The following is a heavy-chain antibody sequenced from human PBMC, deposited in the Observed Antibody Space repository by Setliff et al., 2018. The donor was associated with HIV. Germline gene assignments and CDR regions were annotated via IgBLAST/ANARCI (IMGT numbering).Heavy chain of an antibody. CDR1: GGSIRGYY. J-gene: IGHJ4*02. D-gene: IGHD3-10*01. Sequence: PSETLSLTCTVSGGSIRGYYWSWIRQSAGKGVEWIGRIYDAGWTTYNPSLESRVTMSVDTSKDQFSLSLSSVTAADTAMYYCARSIYGSGSHPFDSWGQGTLVTV. CDR2: IYDAGWT. V-gene: IGHV4-4*07. CDR3: ARSIYGSGSHPFDS.